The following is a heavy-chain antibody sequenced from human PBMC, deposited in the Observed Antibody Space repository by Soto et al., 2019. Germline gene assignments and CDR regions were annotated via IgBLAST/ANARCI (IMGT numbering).Heavy chain of an antibody. CDR2: ISYDGSNK. V-gene: IGHV3-30-3*01. Sequence: QVQLVESGGGVVQPGRSLRLSCAASGFTFSSYAMHWVRQAPGKGLEWVAVISYDGSNKYYADSVKGRFTISRDNSKNTLYLQMNSLRAEDTAVYYCARDIALQHYCYYGMDVWGQGTTVTVSS. CDR3: ARDIALQHYCYYGMDV. J-gene: IGHJ6*02. D-gene: IGHD6-13*01. CDR1: GFTFSSYA.